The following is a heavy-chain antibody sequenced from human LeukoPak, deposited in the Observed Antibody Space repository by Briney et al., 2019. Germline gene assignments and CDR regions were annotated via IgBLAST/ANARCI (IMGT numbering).Heavy chain of an antibody. V-gene: IGHV4-59*01. J-gene: IGHJ4*02. Sequence: SETLSLTCTVSGGSISSYYWSWIRQPPGKGLEWIGYIYYSGSTNYNPSLKSRVTLSVDTSKNKFSLKLSSVTAADTAVYYCARTTTMVRGVIIDFDYWGQRTLFTVSS. D-gene: IGHD3-10*01. CDR3: ARTTTMVRGVIIDFDY. CDR2: IYYSGST. CDR1: GGSISSYY.